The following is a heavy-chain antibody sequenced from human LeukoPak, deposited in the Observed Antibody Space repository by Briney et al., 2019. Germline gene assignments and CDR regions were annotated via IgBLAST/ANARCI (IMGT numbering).Heavy chain of an antibody. D-gene: IGHD4-17*01. CDR1: GFTFSSYW. Sequence: GGSLRFSCAASGFTFSSYWMSWVRQAPGKGLEWVANIKQDGSEKYYVDSVKGRFTISRDNAKNSLYLQMNSLRAEDTAVYYCARLPKGYYGDYPPPNYFDYWGQGTLVTVSS. V-gene: IGHV3-7*01. CDR3: ARLPKGYYGDYPPPNYFDY. CDR2: IKQDGSEK. J-gene: IGHJ4*02.